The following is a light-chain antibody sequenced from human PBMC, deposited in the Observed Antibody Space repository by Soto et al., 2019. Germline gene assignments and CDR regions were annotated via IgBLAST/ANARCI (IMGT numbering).Light chain of an antibody. CDR2: DAS. J-gene: IGKJ4*02. CDR1: QDISNY. V-gene: IGKV1-33*01. CDR3: QQYDNLTLT. Sequence: DIQMTQSPSSLSASVGDRVTITCQASQDISNYLNWYQQKPGKAPKLLIYDASNLETGVPSRFSGSGSGTEFTFTISSLQPEGIATYYRQQYDNLTLTCGGGTKVEIK.